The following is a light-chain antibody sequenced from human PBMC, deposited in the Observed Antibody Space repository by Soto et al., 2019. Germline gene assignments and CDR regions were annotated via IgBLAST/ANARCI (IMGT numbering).Light chain of an antibody. CDR1: QSISSW. J-gene: IGKJ5*01. V-gene: IGKV1-5*01. Sequence: DIQMTQSPSTLSASVGDRVTITCRASQSISSWLSWYQQKPVKAPKLLIYDASSLESGVPSRFSGSGSGTDFTLTISCLQSEDFATYYCQQYYSYPITFGQGTRLEI. CDR2: DAS. CDR3: QQYYSYPIT.